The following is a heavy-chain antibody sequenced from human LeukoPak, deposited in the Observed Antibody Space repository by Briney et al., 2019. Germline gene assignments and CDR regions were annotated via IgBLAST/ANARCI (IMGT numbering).Heavy chain of an antibody. V-gene: IGHV3-33*01. CDR2: IWYDGSNK. CDR1: GITFSNYG. Sequence: GRSLRLSCVASGITFSNYGMHWVRQAPGKGLEWVAGIWYDGSNKNYVDSVKGRFTISRDNSKNTLYLQMNSLRAEDTAVYYCARGADYYGSGSYDYWGQGTLVTVSS. D-gene: IGHD3-10*01. CDR3: ARGADYYGSGSYDY. J-gene: IGHJ4*02.